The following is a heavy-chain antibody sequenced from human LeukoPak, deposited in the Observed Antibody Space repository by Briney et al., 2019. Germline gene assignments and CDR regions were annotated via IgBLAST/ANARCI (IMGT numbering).Heavy chain of an antibody. Sequence: SETLSLTCTVSGGSITNFDWSWVRQPPGKRLEWLGFIYYTGSTTYNPSLESRVTISVDTSKNQFSLRLRSVTAADTAVYYCAASRWYFDVWGRGVVVAVSS. V-gene: IGHV4-59*08. CDR1: GGSITNFD. J-gene: IGHJ2*01. CDR3: AASRWYFDV. CDR2: IYYTGST.